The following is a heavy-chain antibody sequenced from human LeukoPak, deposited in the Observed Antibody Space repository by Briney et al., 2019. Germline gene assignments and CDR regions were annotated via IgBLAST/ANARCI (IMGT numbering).Heavy chain of an antibody. CDR3: ARGGQGGPYLNYYYYMDV. J-gene: IGHJ6*03. D-gene: IGHD1-26*01. CDR2: ISAYNGNT. Sequence: ASVKVSCKASGYTFTSYGISWVRQAPGQGLERMGWISAYNGNTNYAQKLQGRVTMTTDTSTSTAYMELRSLRSDDTAVYYCARGGQGGPYLNYYYYMDVWGKGTTVTVSS. V-gene: IGHV1-18*01. CDR1: GYTFTSYG.